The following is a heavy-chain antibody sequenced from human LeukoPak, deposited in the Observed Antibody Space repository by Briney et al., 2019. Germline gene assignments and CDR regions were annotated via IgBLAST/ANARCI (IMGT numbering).Heavy chain of an antibody. J-gene: IGHJ4*02. CDR2: ISGSGGST. CDR3: AKDNYGSGGPHPFDY. Sequence: GGTLRLSCAASGFTFSSYGMSWVRQAPGKGLEWVSAISGSGGSTYYADSVKGRFTISRDNSKNTLYLQMNSLRAEDTAVYYCAKDNYGSGGPHPFDYWGQGTLVTVSS. CDR1: GFTFSSYG. V-gene: IGHV3-23*01. D-gene: IGHD3-10*01.